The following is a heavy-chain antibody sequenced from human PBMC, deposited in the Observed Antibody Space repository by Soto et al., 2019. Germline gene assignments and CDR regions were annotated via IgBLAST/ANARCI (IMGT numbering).Heavy chain of an antibody. Sequence: GGSLRLSCAASGFTFSDYYMSWIRQAPGKGLEWVSYISSSGSTIYYADSVKGRFTISRDNAKNSLYLQMNSLRAEDTAVYYCARETENYDSPYYFDYWGQGALVTVSS. CDR3: ARETENYDSPYYFDY. J-gene: IGHJ4*02. CDR2: ISSSGSTI. V-gene: IGHV3-11*01. D-gene: IGHD3-3*01. CDR1: GFTFSDYY.